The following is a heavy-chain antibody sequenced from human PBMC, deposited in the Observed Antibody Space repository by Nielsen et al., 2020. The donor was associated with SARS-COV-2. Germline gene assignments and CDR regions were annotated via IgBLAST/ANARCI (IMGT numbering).Heavy chain of an antibody. D-gene: IGHD2/OR15-2a*01. J-gene: IGHJ4*02. Sequence: GESLKTSCAASGFTFGTSWMSWVRQAPGKGLMVVSVINTDGSNTLYADSVKGRFTISRDNSRNTLYLQMNGLGAEDTAVYYCVRDYFASFDYWGQGTLVTVSS. CDR2: INTDGSNT. CDR1: GFTFGTSW. CDR3: VRDYFASFDY. V-gene: IGHV3-74*01.